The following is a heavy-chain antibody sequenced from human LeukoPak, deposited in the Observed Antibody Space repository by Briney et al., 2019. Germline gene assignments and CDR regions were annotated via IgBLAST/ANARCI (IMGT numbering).Heavy chain of an antibody. V-gene: IGHV4-34*01. CDR1: GGSFSGYY. CDR2: INHSGST. CDR3: ARWGRGSSGWYSRYYYMDV. J-gene: IGHJ6*03. D-gene: IGHD6-19*01. Sequence: SETLSLTCAVYGGSFSGYYWSWIRQPPGKGLEWIGEINHSGSTNYNPSLKSRVTISVDTSKNQFSLKLSSVTAADTAVYYCARWGRGSSGWYSRYYYMDVWGKGTTVTVSS.